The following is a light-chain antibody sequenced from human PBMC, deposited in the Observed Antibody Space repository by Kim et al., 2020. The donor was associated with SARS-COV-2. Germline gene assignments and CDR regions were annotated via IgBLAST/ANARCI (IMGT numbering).Light chain of an antibody. Sequence: QPASISCRSSESLLYSDGNTYLSWFQLRPGQSPRRLIYKVSNRDSGVPDRFSGSGSGTDFTLKISRVDTEDVGVYYCMQATHWPRTFGQGTKLEIK. CDR2: KVS. CDR3: MQATHWPRT. J-gene: IGKJ2*01. CDR1: ESLLYSDGNTY. V-gene: IGKV2-30*01.